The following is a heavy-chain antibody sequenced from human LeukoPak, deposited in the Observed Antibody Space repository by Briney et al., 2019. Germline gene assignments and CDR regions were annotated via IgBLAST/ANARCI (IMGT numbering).Heavy chain of an antibody. J-gene: IGHJ4*02. CDR1: GGSFSGYY. D-gene: IGHD3-10*01. CDR2: INHSGST. V-gene: IGHV4-34*01. CDR3: ASGYYGSGSYHGADC. Sequence: SETLSLTCAVYGGSFSGYYWSWIRQPPGKGLEWIGEINHSGSTNYNPSLKSRVTISVDTSKNQFSLKLSSVTAADTAVYYCASGYYGSGSYHGADCWGQGTLVTVSS.